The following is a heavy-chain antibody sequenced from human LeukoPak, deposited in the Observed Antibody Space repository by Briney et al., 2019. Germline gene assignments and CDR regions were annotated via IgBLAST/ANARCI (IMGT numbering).Heavy chain of an antibody. CDR2: ISYDGSNK. J-gene: IGHJ4*02. CDR1: GFTFSSYG. D-gene: IGHD3-10*01. V-gene: IGHV3-30*18. CDR3: AKDRGGFGELILNFDY. Sequence: GGSLRLSCAASGFTFSSYGMHWVRQAPGKGLEWVAVISYDGSNKYYADSVKGRFTISRDNSKNTLYLQMNSLRAEDTAVYYCAKDRGGFGELILNFDYWGQGTLVTVSS.